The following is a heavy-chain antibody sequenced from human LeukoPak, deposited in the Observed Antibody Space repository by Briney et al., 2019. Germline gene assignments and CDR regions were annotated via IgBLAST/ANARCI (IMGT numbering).Heavy chain of an antibody. J-gene: IGHJ4*02. CDR1: GFTFSSYG. Sequence: PGRSLRLSCAASGFTFSSYGMHWVRQAPGKGLEWVAVISYDGSSKYYADSVKGRFTISRDNSKNTLYLQMNSLRAEDTAVYYCAKGGRYFDWLLPPFDYWGQGTLVTVSS. D-gene: IGHD3-9*01. CDR3: AKGGRYFDWLLPPFDY. CDR2: ISYDGSSK. V-gene: IGHV3-30*18.